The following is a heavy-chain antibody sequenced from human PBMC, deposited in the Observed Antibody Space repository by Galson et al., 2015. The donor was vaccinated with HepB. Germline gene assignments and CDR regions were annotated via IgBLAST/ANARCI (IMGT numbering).Heavy chain of an antibody. D-gene: IGHD6-13*01. CDR1: GYTLTELP. CDR3: ATISTDHIAAAGTGY. J-gene: IGHJ4*02. CDR2: FDPEDGET. V-gene: IGHV1-24*01. Sequence: SVKVSCKVSGYTLTELPMHWVRQAPGKGLEWMGGFDPEDGETIYAQKFQGRVTMTEDTSTDTAYMELSSLRSEDTAVYYCATISTDHIAAAGTGYWGQGTLVTVSS.